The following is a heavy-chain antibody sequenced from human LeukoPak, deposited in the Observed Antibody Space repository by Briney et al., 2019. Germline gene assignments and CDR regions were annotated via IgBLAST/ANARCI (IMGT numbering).Heavy chain of an antibody. CDR1: GGSISSYY. Sequence: SETLSLTCTVSGGSISSYYWSWIRQPPGKGLQWIGHIYYSGSTNYNPSLKSRVTISVDTSKNQFSLKLSSVTAADTAVYYCARGAVIAAADEYYYGMDVWGQGTTVTVSS. D-gene: IGHD6-13*01. J-gene: IGHJ6*02. CDR2: IYYSGST. V-gene: IGHV4-59*01. CDR3: ARGAVIAAADEYYYGMDV.